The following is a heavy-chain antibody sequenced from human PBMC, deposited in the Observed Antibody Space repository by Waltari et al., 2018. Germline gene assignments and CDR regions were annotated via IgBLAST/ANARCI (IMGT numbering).Heavy chain of an antibody. D-gene: IGHD1-1*01. CDR3: ASGDGYNYDAFDI. CDR2: IIPIFGTA. V-gene: IGHV1-69*01. CDR1: GGTFRSYA. Sequence: QVQLVQSGAEVKKPGSSVKVSCKASGGTFRSYALSWVRPAPGQGLEWMGGIIPIFGTANYAQKFQGRVTITADESTSTADMELSSLRSEDTAVYYCASGDGYNYDAFDIWGQGTMVTVSS. J-gene: IGHJ3*02.